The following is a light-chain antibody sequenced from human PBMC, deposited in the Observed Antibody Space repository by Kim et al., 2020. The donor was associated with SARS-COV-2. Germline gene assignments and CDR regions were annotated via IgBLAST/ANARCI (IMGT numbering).Light chain of an antibody. CDR2: QDT. CDR3: QAWDGSTVI. J-gene: IGLJ2*01. CDR1: ILGHKY. Sequence: SYELTQPPSVSVSPGQTARITCSGDILGHKYTYWYQRKPGQSPVLVMYQDTKRPSGIPERFAGSSSGSTATLTISGTQSIDEADYYCQAWDGSTVIFGGG. V-gene: IGLV3-1*01.